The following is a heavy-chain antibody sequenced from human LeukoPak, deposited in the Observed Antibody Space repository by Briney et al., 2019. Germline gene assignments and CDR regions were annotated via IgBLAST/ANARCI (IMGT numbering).Heavy chain of an antibody. J-gene: IGHJ4*02. V-gene: IGHV1-2*02. Sequence: ASVQVSCKASGYTFTDYYMHWVRQAPGQGLEWMGWINPNSGGTNYAQKFQGRVTMTRDTSISTAYMELSRLRSDDTAVYYCARLLYDILTGSPSTPPGYWGQGTLVTVSS. CDR3: ARLLYDILTGSPSTPPGY. D-gene: IGHD3-9*01. CDR2: INPNSGGT. CDR1: GYTFTDYY.